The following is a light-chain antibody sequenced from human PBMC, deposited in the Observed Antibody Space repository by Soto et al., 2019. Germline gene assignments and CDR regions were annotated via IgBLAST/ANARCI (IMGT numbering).Light chain of an antibody. CDR2: SNN. CDR1: ISNIGSNT. Sequence: QSVLTQPPSASGTPGQRVTISCSGSISNIGSNTVNWYQQLPGTAPKLLVYSNNQRPSGVPDRFSGSKSGTSASLAISGLQSEDESDYYCEAWDDSLNGRRVFGGGTKLTVL. V-gene: IGLV1-44*01. CDR3: EAWDDSLNGRRV. J-gene: IGLJ3*02.